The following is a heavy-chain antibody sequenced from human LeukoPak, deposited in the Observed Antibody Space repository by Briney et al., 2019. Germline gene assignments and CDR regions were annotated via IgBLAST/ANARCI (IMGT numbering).Heavy chain of an antibody. Sequence: GDSLKISCKGSEYSFTTYWIAWVRQRPGKGLEWMGIIHVGDSDSRYSPSSQGQVTISADKSITTAYLQWSSLKASDTAMYYCARVYSNAFDIWGQGTMVTVSS. CDR1: EYSFTTYW. D-gene: IGHD6-13*01. CDR3: ARVYSNAFDI. CDR2: IHVGDSDS. V-gene: IGHV5-51*01. J-gene: IGHJ3*02.